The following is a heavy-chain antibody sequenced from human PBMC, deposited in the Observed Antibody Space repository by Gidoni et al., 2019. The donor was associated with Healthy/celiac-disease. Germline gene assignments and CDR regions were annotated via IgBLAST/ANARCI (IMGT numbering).Heavy chain of an antibody. V-gene: IGHV3-23*01. CDR3: AKTYSSGTDY. D-gene: IGHD6-19*01. CDR1: GFTFSSYA. J-gene: IGHJ4*02. Sequence: EVQLLESGGGLVQPGGSLRLSCAASGFTFSSYAMSWVRQAPGKGLELVTAISGSGGSTYYAVSVKGRFTISRDNSKNTLYLQMNSLRAEDTAVYYCAKTYSSGTDYWGQGTLVTVSS. CDR2: ISGSGGST.